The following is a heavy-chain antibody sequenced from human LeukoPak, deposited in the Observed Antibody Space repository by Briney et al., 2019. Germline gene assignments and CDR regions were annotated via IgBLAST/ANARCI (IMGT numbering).Heavy chain of an antibody. CDR1: GFTFSNYW. V-gene: IGHV3-7*01. D-gene: IGHD2/OR15-2a*01. Sequence: GGSLRLSCAASGFTFSNYWMSWVRQAPGKGLEWVANIKQDLSEKYYVDSVKGRFTISRDNAKNSLYLQMNSLRVEDTAVYYCARNRYMDVWGKGTTVTVSS. J-gene: IGHJ6*04. CDR3: ARNRYMDV. CDR2: IKQDLSEK.